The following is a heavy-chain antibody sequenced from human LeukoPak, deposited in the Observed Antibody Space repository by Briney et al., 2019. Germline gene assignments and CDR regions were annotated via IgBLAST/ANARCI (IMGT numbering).Heavy chain of an antibody. CDR1: GGSISSGDFF. V-gene: IGHV4-30-4*01. CDR2: IHYTGST. Sequence: PSQTLSLTCTVSGGSISSGDFFWSWIRQPPGTGLEWIGHIHYTGSTYYNPPLMSRVTISVDTSKNQFSLKLNPVTAADTAVYYCARDTRYCGGGSCYPDAFDIWGQGTMVTVSS. CDR3: ARDTRYCGGGSCYPDAFDI. J-gene: IGHJ3*02. D-gene: IGHD2-15*01.